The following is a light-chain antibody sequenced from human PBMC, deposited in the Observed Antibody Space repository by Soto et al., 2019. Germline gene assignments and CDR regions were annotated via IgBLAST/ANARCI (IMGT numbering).Light chain of an antibody. CDR2: EVS. CDR3: TSYTSSITYV. Sequence: QSALTQPASVSGSPGQSITISCTGTITDIGAYNYVSWYQQHPGKAPKLLIYEVSNRPSGVSNRFSGSKSGNTASLTISGLQAEDEADYYCTSYTSSITYVFGTGTKLTVL. CDR1: ITDIGAYNY. J-gene: IGLJ1*01. V-gene: IGLV2-14*03.